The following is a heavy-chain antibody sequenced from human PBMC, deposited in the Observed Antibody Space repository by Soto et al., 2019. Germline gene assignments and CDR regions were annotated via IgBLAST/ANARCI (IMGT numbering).Heavy chain of an antibody. CDR3: PTDLGPGGYDWNGY. D-gene: IGHD5-12*01. J-gene: IGHJ4*02. Sequence: GGSLRLSCAASGFSFSNVWMNWVRQAPGKGLEWVGLIKSKSAGETTDSAAPVKGRFTISRDDSKSMLYLQMSSLKIEDTAVYYCPTDLGPGGYDWNGYWAQGTLVTVSS. V-gene: IGHV3-15*01. CDR2: IKSKSAGETT. CDR1: GFSFSNVW.